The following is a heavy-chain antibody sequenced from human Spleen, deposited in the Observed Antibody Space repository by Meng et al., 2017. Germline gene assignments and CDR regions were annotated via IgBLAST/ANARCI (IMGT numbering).Heavy chain of an antibody. Sequence: HAHLQESGPGRVRPSETLPLICTVSGGSVRSSDYQWSWIRQPPGKELEWIGFASTNYNPSLKSRLTISVDTSKNQFSLKLSSVTAADTAVYYCARGQYYWGQGTLVTVSS. CDR1: GGSVRSSDYQ. J-gene: IGHJ4*02. CDR2: AST. V-gene: IGHV4-61*08. CDR3: ARGQYY.